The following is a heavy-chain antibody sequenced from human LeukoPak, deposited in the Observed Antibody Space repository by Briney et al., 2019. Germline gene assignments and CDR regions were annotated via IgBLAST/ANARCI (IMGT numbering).Heavy chain of an antibody. Sequence: GGSLRVSCAVSGFTFSNHWMSWVRQAPGKGLEWVANIKQDGSEEYYVDSVKGRFTVSRDNAKNSLYLQMNSLRDEDTAVYFCARWGGGSCYDYWGQGTLVTVSS. J-gene: IGHJ4*02. CDR1: GFTFSNHW. V-gene: IGHV3-7*01. CDR3: ARWGGGSCYDY. D-gene: IGHD2-15*01. CDR2: IKQDGSEE.